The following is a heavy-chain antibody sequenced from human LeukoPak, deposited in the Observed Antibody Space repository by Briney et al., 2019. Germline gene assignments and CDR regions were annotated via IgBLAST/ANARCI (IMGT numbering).Heavy chain of an antibody. CDR2: INHSGST. V-gene: IGHV4-34*01. CDR3: ARGSHYYDSSGYYYGPGSFDY. CDR1: GGSFSGYY. D-gene: IGHD3-22*01. Sequence: SETLSLTCAVYGGSFSGYYWSWIRQPPGKGLEWIGEINHSGSTNYSPSLKSRVTISVDTSKNQFSLKLSSVTAADTAVYYCARGSHYYDSSGYYYGPGSFDYWGQGTLVTVSS. J-gene: IGHJ4*02.